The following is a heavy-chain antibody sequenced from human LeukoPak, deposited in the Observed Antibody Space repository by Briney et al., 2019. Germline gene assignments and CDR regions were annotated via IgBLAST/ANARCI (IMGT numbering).Heavy chain of an antibody. CDR2: IYYSGST. V-gene: IGHV4-59*01. CDR1: GGSISSYY. Sequence: SETLSLTCTVSGGSISSYYRSWIRQPPGKGLEWIGYIYYSGSTNYNPSLKSRVTISVDTSKNQFSLKLSSVTAADTAVYYCATKYYDILTGYYTFDYWGQGTLVTVSS. D-gene: IGHD3-9*01. CDR3: ATKYYDILTGYYTFDY. J-gene: IGHJ4*02.